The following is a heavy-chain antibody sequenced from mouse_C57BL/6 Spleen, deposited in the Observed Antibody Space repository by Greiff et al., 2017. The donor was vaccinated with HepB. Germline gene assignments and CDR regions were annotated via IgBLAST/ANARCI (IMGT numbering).Heavy chain of an antibody. CDR1: GFTFSSYA. CDR2: ISSGGDYI. V-gene: IGHV5-9-1*02. J-gene: IGHJ2*01. Sequence: EVQGVESGAGLVKPGGSLKLSCAASGFTFSSYAMSWVHQTPEKRLEWVAYISSGGDYIYYADTVKGRFTISRDNARNTLYLQMSSLKSEDTAMYYCTREGGFHYFDYWGQGTTLTVSS. CDR3: TREGGFHYFDY.